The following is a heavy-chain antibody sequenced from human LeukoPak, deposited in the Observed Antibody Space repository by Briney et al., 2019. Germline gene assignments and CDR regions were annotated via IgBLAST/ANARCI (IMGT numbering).Heavy chain of an antibody. CDR2: IKQDGSEK. J-gene: IGHJ4*02. Sequence: GGSLRLSCAASGFTFSSYWMSWVRQAPGKGLEWVANIKQDGSEKYYVDSVKGRFTISRDNAKNTLYLQMNSLRAEDTAVYYCAKEGPETSRSRRFTLDYWGQGTLVTVSS. D-gene: IGHD6-13*01. CDR3: AKEGPETSRSRRFTLDY. CDR1: GFTFSSYW. V-gene: IGHV3-7*01.